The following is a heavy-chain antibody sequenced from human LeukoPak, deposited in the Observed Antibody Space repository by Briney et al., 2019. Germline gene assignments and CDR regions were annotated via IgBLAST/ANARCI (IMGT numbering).Heavy chain of an antibody. CDR3: ASSYGDYDWYFDL. V-gene: IGHV4-30-2*01. Sequence: SETLSLTCAVSGGSISSGGYSWSWIRQPPGKGLEWIGYIYHSGSTYYNPSLKSRVTISVDRSKSQFSLKLSSVTAADTAVYYCASSYGDYDWYFDLWGRGTLFTVSS. D-gene: IGHD4-17*01. CDR2: IYHSGST. J-gene: IGHJ2*01. CDR1: GGSISSGGYS.